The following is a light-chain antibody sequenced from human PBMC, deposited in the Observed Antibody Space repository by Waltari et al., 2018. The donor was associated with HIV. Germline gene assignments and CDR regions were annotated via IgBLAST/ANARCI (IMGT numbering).Light chain of an antibody. CDR3: QQLNNIPYT. V-gene: IGKV1-9*01. Sequence: DIHLTQSPSFPSPSVRHRVSFTCRASQGISNYLAWYQQKPGRAPKLLIYAASTLRSGVPSRFSGGGSGTEFTLTISSLQPEDFASYYCQQLNNIPYTFGQGTRLEIK. CDR1: QGISNY. CDR2: AAS. J-gene: IGKJ2*01.